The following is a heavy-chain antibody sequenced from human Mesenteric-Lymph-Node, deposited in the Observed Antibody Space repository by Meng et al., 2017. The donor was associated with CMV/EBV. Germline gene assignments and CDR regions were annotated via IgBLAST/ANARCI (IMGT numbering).Heavy chain of an antibody. CDR3: ARGIRWFDP. CDR2: INHSGST. J-gene: IGHJ5*02. Sequence: QVQLQQWGAGRLKPSEPLSLTCPVFGGAFSGYYWSWIRQPPGKGLEWIGEINHSGSTNYNPSLKSRVTISVDTSKNQFSLKLSSVTAADTAVYYCARGIRWFDPWGQGTLVTVSS. CDR1: GGAFSGYY. V-gene: IGHV4-34*01.